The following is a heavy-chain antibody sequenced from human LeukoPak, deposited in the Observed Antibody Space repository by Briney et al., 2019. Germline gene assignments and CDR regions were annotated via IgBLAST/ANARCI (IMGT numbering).Heavy chain of an antibody. V-gene: IGHV3-7*01. Sequence: GGSLRLSCAASGFTFSSYWMSWVRQAPGKGLEWVANIKQDGSEKYYVDSVKGRFTISRDNAKNSLYLQMNSLRAGDTAVYYCARDPNWNREKDMDVWGKGTTVTVSS. J-gene: IGHJ6*03. CDR2: IKQDGSEK. CDR1: GFTFSSYW. CDR3: ARDPNWNREKDMDV. D-gene: IGHD1-1*01.